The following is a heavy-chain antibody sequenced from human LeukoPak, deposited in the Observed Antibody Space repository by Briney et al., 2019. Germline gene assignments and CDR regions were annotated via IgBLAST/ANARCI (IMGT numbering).Heavy chain of an antibody. J-gene: IGHJ3*02. CDR3: ARDRPGLEYYYDHFDI. Sequence: SETLSLTCTVSGGSISSYYWSWIRQPAGKGLEWIGRMYTSGSTNYNPSLKSRVTMSVDTSKNQFSLKLSSVTAADTAVYYCARDRPGLEYYYDHFDIWGQGTMVTVSS. CDR2: MYTSGST. CDR1: GGSISSYY. D-gene: IGHD3-22*01. V-gene: IGHV4-4*07.